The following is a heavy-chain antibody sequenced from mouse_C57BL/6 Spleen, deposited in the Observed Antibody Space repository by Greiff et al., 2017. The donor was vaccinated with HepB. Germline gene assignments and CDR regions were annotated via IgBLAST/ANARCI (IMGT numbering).Heavy chain of an antibody. CDR2: INPSNGGT. D-gene: IGHD2-2*01. CDR3: ARYRYGYDPYFDY. V-gene: IGHV1-42*01. CDR1: GYSFTGYY. J-gene: IGHJ2*01. Sequence: EVQLQQSGPELVKPGASVKISCKASGYSFTGYYMNWVKQSPEKSLEWIGEINPSNGGTNYNEKFKSKATLTVDKSSSTAYMQLSSLTSEDSAVYYCARYRYGYDPYFDYWGQGTTLTVSS.